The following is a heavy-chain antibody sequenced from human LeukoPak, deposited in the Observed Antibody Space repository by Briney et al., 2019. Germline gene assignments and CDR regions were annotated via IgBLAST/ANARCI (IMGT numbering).Heavy chain of an antibody. V-gene: IGHV1-46*03. CDR2: INPSGGST. Sequence: GASVKVSCKASGYTFTSYYMHGVRQPPGQGLEWMGIINPSGGSTSYAQKFQGRVTMTRDTSTSTVYMELSSLRSEDTAVYYCARAPIAVAGNGYFDYWGQGTLVTVSS. J-gene: IGHJ4*02. D-gene: IGHD6-19*01. CDR1: GYTFTSYY. CDR3: ARAPIAVAGNGYFDY.